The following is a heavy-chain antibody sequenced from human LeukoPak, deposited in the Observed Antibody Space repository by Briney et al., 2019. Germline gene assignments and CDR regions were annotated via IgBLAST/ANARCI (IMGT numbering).Heavy chain of an antibody. J-gene: IGHJ4*02. V-gene: IGHV4-39*07. CDR1: GGSISSSTYY. D-gene: IGHD1-26*01. CDR2: INHSGST. CDR3: ARWEGGSYYDFDY. Sequence: SETLSLTCTVSGGSISSSTYYWGWIRQPPGKGLEWIGEINHSGSTNYNPSLKSRVTISVDTSKNQFSLKLSSVTAADTAVYYCARWEGGSYYDFDYWGQGTLVTVSS.